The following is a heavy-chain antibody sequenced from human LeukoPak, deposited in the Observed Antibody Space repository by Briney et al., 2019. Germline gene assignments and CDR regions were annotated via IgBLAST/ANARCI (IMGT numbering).Heavy chain of an antibody. Sequence: GGSLRLSCAASGFTFSSYAMSWVRQAPGKGLEWVSAISGSGGSTYYADSVKGRFTISRDNSKNTLYLQMSSLRAEDTAVYYCAKYDSSGYYYYYYGMDVWGQGTTVTVSS. CDR2: ISGSGGST. V-gene: IGHV3-23*01. D-gene: IGHD3-22*01. CDR3: AKYDSSGYYYYYYGMDV. J-gene: IGHJ6*02. CDR1: GFTFSSYA.